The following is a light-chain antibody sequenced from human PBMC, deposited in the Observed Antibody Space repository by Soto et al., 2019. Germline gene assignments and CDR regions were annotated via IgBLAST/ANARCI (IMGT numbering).Light chain of an antibody. V-gene: IGLV2-14*01. J-gene: IGLJ1*01. CDR3: SSYSRTNTLV. CDR1: SSDVGDYPY. Sequence: QSALTQPASVSGSPGQSITISCTGTSSDVGDYPYVSWYQQHPGKVPKLIIYEVTNRPSGVSGRFSGSKFENTASLTISGLQAEDEADYYCSSYSRTNTLVFGSGTKVTVL. CDR2: EVT.